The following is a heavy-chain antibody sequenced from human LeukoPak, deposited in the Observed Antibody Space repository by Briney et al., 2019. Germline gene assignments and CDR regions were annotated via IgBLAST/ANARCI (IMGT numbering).Heavy chain of an antibody. V-gene: IGHV4-61*02. CDR3: ARGVSRDAFDI. CDR1: GGSISSGSYY. D-gene: IGHD6-13*01. Sequence: SETLSLTCTVSGGSISSGSYYWSWIRQPAGKGLEWIGRIYTSGSTNYNPSLKSRVTMSVDTSKNQFSLKLSSVTAADTAVYYCARGVSRDAFDIWGQGTMVTVSS. J-gene: IGHJ3*02. CDR2: IYTSGST.